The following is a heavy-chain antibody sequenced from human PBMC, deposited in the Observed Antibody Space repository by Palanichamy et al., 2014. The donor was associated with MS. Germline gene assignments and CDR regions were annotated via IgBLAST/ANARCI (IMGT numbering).Heavy chain of an antibody. D-gene: IGHD3-22*01. V-gene: IGHV4-30-4*01. Sequence: QVQLQESGPGLVKPSPDPVPHLHCLCGSISSGDYYWSWIRQPPGKGLECIGYIYYSGRTYYNPSLKSRVTISVDTSKNQFSLKLSSVTAADTAVYYCARVGAVYYYNSSGDYWGQGTLVTVSS. J-gene: IGHJ4*02. CDR1: GSISSGDYY. CDR2: IYYSGRT. CDR3: ARVGAVYYYNSSGDY.